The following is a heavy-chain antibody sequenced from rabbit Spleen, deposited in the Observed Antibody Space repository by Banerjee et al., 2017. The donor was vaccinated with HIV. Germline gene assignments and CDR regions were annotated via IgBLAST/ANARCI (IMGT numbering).Heavy chain of an antibody. Sequence: QSLEESGGDLVKPGASLTLTCTASGFSFSSNDYMCWVRQAPGKGLEWIACISGDSGNTYYATWAKGRFTISQTSSTTVTLQVTSLTAADTATYFCARGVYDDYDTYYFDLWGPGTLVTVS. V-gene: IGHV1S40*01. D-gene: IGHD2-1*01. J-gene: IGHJ4*01. CDR2: ISGDSGNT. CDR3: ARGVYDDYDTYYFDL. CDR1: GFSFSSNDY.